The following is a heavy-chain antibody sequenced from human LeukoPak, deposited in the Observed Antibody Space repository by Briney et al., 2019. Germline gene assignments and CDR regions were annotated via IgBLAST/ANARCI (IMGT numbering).Heavy chain of an antibody. D-gene: IGHD2-2*01. CDR2: INAGNGNT. Sequence: EASVKVSCKASGYTFTSYAMHWVRQAPGQRLEWMGWINAGNGNTKYSQKFQGRVTITRDTSASTAYMELSSLRSEDTAVYYCARSIGYCSSTSCPRDQYFQHWGQGTLVTVSP. V-gene: IGHV1-3*01. CDR1: GYTFTSYA. CDR3: ARSIGYCSSTSCPRDQYFQH. J-gene: IGHJ1*01.